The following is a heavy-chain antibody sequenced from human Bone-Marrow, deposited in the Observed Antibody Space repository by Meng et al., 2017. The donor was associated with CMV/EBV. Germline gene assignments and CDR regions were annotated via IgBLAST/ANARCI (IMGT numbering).Heavy chain of an antibody. J-gene: IGHJ4*02. V-gene: IGHV1-2*02. CDR1: GYTFTGYY. CDR2: INPNSGGT. CDR3: ARDQGGATRGEYDY. D-gene: IGHD1-26*01. Sequence: ASVKVSCKASGYTFTGYYMHWVRQAPGQGLEWMGWINPNSGGTNYAQKFQGRVTMTRDTSISTAYMELSRLRSEDTAVYYCARDQGGATRGEYDYWGQGTLVTVSS.